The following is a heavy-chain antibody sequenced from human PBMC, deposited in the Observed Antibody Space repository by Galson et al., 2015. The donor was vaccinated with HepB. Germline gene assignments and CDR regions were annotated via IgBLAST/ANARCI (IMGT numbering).Heavy chain of an antibody. V-gene: IGHV3-11*06. CDR3: ARGRYGAY. D-gene: IGHD4/OR15-4a*01. CDR2: ISGFSDYT. J-gene: IGHJ4*02. Sequence: SLRLSCAASGFAFSDYHMSWIRQAPGKGLEWVSCISGFSDYTNYADSVKGRFTISRDNAKNSLYLQMDSLRAEDTAVYYCARGRYGAYWGQGTLVIVSS. CDR1: GFAFSDYH.